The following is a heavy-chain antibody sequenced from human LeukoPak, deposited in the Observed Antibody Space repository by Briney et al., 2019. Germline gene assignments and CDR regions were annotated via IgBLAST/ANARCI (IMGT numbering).Heavy chain of an antibody. V-gene: IGHV4-59*01. CDR2: IYYSGST. J-gene: IGHJ4*02. D-gene: IGHD7-27*01. CDR1: GGSISSYY. CDR3: ARGPELGRPRGYYFDY. Sequence: PSETLSLTCTVSGGSISSYYWSWIRQPPGKGLEWIGYIYYSGSTNYNPSLKSRVTISVDTSKNQFSLKLSSVTAADTAVYYCARGPELGRPRGYYFDYWGQGTLVTVSS.